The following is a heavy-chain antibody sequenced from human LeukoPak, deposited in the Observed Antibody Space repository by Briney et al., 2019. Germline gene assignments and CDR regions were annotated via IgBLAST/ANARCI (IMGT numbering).Heavy chain of an antibody. V-gene: IGHV3-74*01. CDR1: GFTFSSYW. CDR2: INTDGIST. Sequence: GGSLRLSCAASGFTFSSYWMHWVRQAPGKGLVWVSRINTDGISTEYVDSVKGRFTVSRDNAKNTLYLQMNSLRAEDTAVYYCARPSGVGAFDVWGQGTKVTVSS. CDR3: ARPSGVGAFDV. J-gene: IGHJ3*01.